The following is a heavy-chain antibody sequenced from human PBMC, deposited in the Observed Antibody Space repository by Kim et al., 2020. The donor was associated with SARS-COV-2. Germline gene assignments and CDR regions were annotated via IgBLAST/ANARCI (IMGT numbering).Heavy chain of an antibody. CDR3: AREGGTWLFYYYGMDV. CDR2: IKQDGSEK. J-gene: IGHJ6*02. Sequence: GGSLRLSCAASGFTFSSYWMSWVRQAPGKGLEWVANIKQDGSEKYYVDSVKGRFTISRDNAKNSLYLQMNSLRAEDTAVYYCAREGGTWLFYYYGMDVWGQGTTVTVSS. D-gene: IGHD1-1*01. V-gene: IGHV3-7*03. CDR1: GFTFSSYW.